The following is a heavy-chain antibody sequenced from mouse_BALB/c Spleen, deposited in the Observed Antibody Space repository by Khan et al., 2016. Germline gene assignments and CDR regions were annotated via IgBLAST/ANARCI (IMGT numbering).Heavy chain of an antibody. Sequence: QIQLVQSGPELKKPGETVKISCKASGYTFTDYSIHWVKQAPGKGLKWMGWINTETGEPTYADDFKGRFAFSLETSASTAYLQINNLKNEDTATYFCARARGSSYDYYAMDYWGQGTSLTVSS. J-gene: IGHJ4*01. CDR1: GYTFTDYS. D-gene: IGHD1-1*01. CDR3: ARARGSSYDYYAMDY. V-gene: IGHV9-2-1*01. CDR2: INTETGEP.